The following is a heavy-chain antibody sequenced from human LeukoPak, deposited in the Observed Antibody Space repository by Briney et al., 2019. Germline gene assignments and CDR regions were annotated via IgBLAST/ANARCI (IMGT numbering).Heavy chain of an antibody. CDR1: GGSISSSSYY. Sequence: PSETLSLTCTVSGGSISSSSYYWGWIRQPPGKGLEWIGRIYTSGSTNYNPSLKSRVTMSVDTSKNQFSLKLSSVTAADTAVYYCARVGEWLFYNWFDPWGQGTLVTVSS. CDR3: ARVGEWLFYNWFDP. D-gene: IGHD3-3*01. CDR2: IYTSGST. J-gene: IGHJ5*02. V-gene: IGHV4-39*07.